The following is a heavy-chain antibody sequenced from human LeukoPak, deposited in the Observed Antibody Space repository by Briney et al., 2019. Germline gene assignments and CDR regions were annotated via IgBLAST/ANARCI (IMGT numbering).Heavy chain of an antibody. CDR1: GFTFSSYA. CDR3: AREYGGSYSPNIDY. V-gene: IGHV3-30-3*01. Sequence: GGSLRLSCAASGFTFSSYAMHWVRQAPGKGLEWVAVISYDGSNKYYADSVKGRFTISRDNSKNTLYLQMNSLRAEDTAVYYCAREYGGSYSPNIDYWGQGTLVTVSS. CDR2: ISYDGSNK. D-gene: IGHD1-26*01. J-gene: IGHJ4*02.